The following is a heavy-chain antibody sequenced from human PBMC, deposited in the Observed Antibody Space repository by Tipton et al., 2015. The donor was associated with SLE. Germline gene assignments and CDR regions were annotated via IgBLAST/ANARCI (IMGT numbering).Heavy chain of an antibody. V-gene: IGHV5-51*01. D-gene: IGHD4-23*01. CDR3: ARQVYGGHSGFDY. Sequence: VTISADNSISTAYLQWSSLKASDTAMYYCARQVYGGHSGFDYWGQGTMVTVSS. J-gene: IGHJ3*01.